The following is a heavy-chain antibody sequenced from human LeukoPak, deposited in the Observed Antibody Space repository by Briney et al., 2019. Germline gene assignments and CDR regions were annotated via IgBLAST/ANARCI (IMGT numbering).Heavy chain of an antibody. CDR3: ARGLEGAAHYYYYYMDV. D-gene: IGHD1-26*01. Sequence: GSLRLSCAASGFTFSNAWMSWIRQPPGKGLEWIGEINHSGSTNYNPSLKSRVTISVDTSKNQFSLKLSSVTAADTAVYYCARGLEGAAHYYYYYMDVWGKGTTVTVSS. V-gene: IGHV4-34*01. J-gene: IGHJ6*03. CDR2: INHSGST. CDR1: GFTFSNAW.